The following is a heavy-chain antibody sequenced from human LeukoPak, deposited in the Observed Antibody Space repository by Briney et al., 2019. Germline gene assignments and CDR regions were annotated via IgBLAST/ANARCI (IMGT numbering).Heavy chain of an antibody. Sequence: SQTLSLTCTVPGGSISSGSYYWSWIRQPAGKGLEWTGRIYTSGSTNYNPSLKSRVTISVDTSKNQFSLKLSSVTAADTAVYYCASYSGSYYSAFDIWGQGTMVTVSS. J-gene: IGHJ3*02. V-gene: IGHV4-61*02. CDR1: GGSISSGSYY. CDR2: IYTSGST. CDR3: ASYSGSYYSAFDI. D-gene: IGHD1-26*01.